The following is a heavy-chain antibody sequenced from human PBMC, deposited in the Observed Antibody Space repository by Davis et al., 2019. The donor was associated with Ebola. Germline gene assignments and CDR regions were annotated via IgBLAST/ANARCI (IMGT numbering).Heavy chain of an antibody. CDR2: INHSGST. J-gene: IGHJ6*02. CDR3: ARWSLEGIQDFWSGGGMDV. Sequence: SETLSLTCAVYGGSFSGYYWSWIRQPPGKGLEWIGEINHSGSTNYNPSLKSRVTISVDTSKNQFSLKLSSVTAADTAVYYCARWSLEGIQDFWSGGGMDVWGQGTTVTVSS. D-gene: IGHD3-3*01. CDR1: GGSFSGYY. V-gene: IGHV4-34*01.